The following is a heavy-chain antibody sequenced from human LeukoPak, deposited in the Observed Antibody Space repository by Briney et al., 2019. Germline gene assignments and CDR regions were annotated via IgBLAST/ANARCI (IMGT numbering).Heavy chain of an antibody. V-gene: IGHV3-48*03. J-gene: IGHJ3*02. Sequence: PGGSLRLSCAASGFNFHSHEMNWVRQAPGKGLEFISYISPSGTTMYYADSVKGRFTISRDDAKNSLYLQMNSLRAEDTAVYYCARGGYCTTALCYAMNAFDIWGQGTTVTVSS. CDR3: ARGGYCTTALCYAMNAFDI. CDR1: GFNFHSHE. D-gene: IGHD2-2*03. CDR2: ISPSGTTM.